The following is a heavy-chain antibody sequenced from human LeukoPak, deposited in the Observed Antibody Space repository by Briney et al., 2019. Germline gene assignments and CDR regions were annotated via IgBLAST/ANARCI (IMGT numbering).Heavy chain of an antibody. CDR1: SGSISSSNW. CDR2: IYHSGST. Sequence: SGTLSLTCAVSSGSISSSNWWSWVRQPPGKGLEWIGEIYHSGSTNYNPSLKSRVTISVDTSKNQFSLKLSSVTAADTAVYYCARDGSGSYYRFDYWGQGTLVTVSS. D-gene: IGHD3-10*01. V-gene: IGHV4-4*02. J-gene: IGHJ4*02. CDR3: ARDGSGSYYRFDY.